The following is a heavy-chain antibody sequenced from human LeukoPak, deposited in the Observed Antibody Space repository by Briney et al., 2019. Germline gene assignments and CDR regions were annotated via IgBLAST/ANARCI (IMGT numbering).Heavy chain of an antibody. CDR2: ISYDGSNK. Sequence: GGSLRLSCAASGSTFSSYAMSWVRQAPGKGLEWVAVISYDGSNKYYADSVKGRFTISRDNSKNTLYLQMNSLRAEDTAVYYCAKDRSIAAALDYWGQGTLVTVSS. CDR3: AKDRSIAAALDY. V-gene: IGHV3-30*18. CDR1: GSTFSSYA. J-gene: IGHJ4*02. D-gene: IGHD6-13*01.